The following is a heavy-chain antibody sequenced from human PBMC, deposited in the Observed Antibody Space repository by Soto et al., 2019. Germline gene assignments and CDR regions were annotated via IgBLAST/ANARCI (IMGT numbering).Heavy chain of an antibody. V-gene: IGHV2-70*01. J-gene: IGHJ4*02. CDR3: ARALSKRWLHDNYAFAN. D-gene: IGHD3-16*01. CDR2: IDWDDDK. Sequence: SGPTLVNPTHTLTLTCTFSGFSLSTNGMCVGWIRQPPGKALEWLALIDWDDDKYYSTSLKTRLTISKDTSKNQVVLKMTTMDPVDTSTYYCARALSKRWLHDNYAFANWGQGTLVTVSS. CDR1: GFSLSTNGMC.